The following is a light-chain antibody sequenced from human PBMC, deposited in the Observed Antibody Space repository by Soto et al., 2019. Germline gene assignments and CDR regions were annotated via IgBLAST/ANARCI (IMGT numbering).Light chain of an antibody. CDR1: SSDIGGYNY. Sequence: QSVLTQPRSVSGSPGQSVTISCTGTSSDIGGYNYVSWYQQHPGQAPKPMIYDVSERPSGVPDRFSGSKSGNTASLTISGLQAEDEADYYCSSYTRSSTQVFGTGTQLTVL. J-gene: IGLJ1*01. CDR2: DVS. V-gene: IGLV2-11*01. CDR3: SSYTRSSTQV.